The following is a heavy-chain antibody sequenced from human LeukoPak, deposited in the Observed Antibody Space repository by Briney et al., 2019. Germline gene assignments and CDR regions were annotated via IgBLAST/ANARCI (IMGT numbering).Heavy chain of an antibody. CDR2: IYYSGST. CDR3: ARRGQLLGAFDI. V-gene: IGHV4-39*01. J-gene: IGHJ3*02. CDR1: GGSISSSSYY. Sequence: SETLSFTCTVSGGSISSSSYYWGWIRQPPGKGLEWIGSIYYSGSTYYNPSLKSRVTISVDTSKNQFSLKLSSVTAADTAVYYCARRGQLLGAFDIWGQGTMVTVSS. D-gene: IGHD2-2*01.